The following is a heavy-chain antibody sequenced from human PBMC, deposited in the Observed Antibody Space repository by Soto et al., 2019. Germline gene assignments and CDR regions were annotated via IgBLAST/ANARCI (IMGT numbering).Heavy chain of an antibody. V-gene: IGHV1-3*05. Sequence: QVQLVQSGAEEKKPGASVKVSCKASGYTFTNYAIHWVRQAPGQRLEWMGWINAGNGNTKHSQKFQGRVTIPRDTSASTAYMELSSLRSEDTAVYYCARGVAPYHFDYWGQGTLVTVSS. CDR3: ARGVAPYHFDY. CDR1: GYTFTNYA. J-gene: IGHJ4*02. CDR2: INAGNGNT. D-gene: IGHD2-15*01.